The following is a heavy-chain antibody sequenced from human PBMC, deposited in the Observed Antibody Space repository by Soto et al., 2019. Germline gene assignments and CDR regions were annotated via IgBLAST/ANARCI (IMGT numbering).Heavy chain of an antibody. J-gene: IGHJ4*02. CDR1: RFTFSSYA. Sequence: QVQLVESGGGVVQPGRSLRLSCAASRFTFSSYAMHWVRQAPGKGLEWVAVISYDGSNKYYADSVKGRFTISRDNSKNTLYLQMNSLRAEDTAVYYCAREALGSFDYWGQGTLVTVSS. CDR2: ISYDGSNK. CDR3: AREALGSFDY. V-gene: IGHV3-30-3*01.